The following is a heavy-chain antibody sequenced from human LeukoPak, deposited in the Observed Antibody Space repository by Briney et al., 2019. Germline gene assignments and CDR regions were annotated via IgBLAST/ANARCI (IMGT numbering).Heavy chain of an antibody. J-gene: IGHJ4*02. CDR3: ARQTYGSGSYYLASDY. V-gene: IGHV3-20*04. D-gene: IGHD3-10*01. CDR1: GFTFDDYG. CDR2: INWNGGST. Sequence: GGSLRLSCAASGFTFDDYGMSWVRQAPGKGLEWVSGINWNGGSTGYADSVKGRFTISRDNAKNSLYLQMNSLRAEDTALYYCARQTYGSGSYYLASDYWGQGTLVTVSS.